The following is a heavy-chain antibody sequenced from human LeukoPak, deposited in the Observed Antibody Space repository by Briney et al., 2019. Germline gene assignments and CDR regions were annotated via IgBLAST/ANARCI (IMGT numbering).Heavy chain of an antibody. CDR3: ARGYCSGGSCYSYYYYNYMDV. D-gene: IGHD2-15*01. V-gene: IGHV4-39*07. Sequence: SETLSLTCTVSGGSISSSSYYWGWIRQPPGKGLEWIGSISYSGSTYYNPSLKSRVTISVDTSKNQFSLKLSSVTAADTAVYYCARGYCSGGSCYSYYYYNYMDVRGKGTTVTVSS. CDR2: ISYSGST. J-gene: IGHJ6*03. CDR1: GGSISSSSYY.